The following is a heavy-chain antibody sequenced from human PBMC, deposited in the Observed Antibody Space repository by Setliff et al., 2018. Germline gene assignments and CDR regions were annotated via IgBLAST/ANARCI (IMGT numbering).Heavy chain of an antibody. CDR2: FSSRNDYI. CDR1: GFSFSNYV. V-gene: IGHV3-21*01. J-gene: IGHJ5*02. D-gene: IGHD2-15*01. Sequence: KLGGSLRLSCEASGFSFSNYVMNWVRQAPGKGLEWVASFSSRNDYIYHADSVKGRFTISRDNSKNTLYLQMNSLRPEDTAVYYCARTCSGSGCYAGPESWGQGTPVTVSS. CDR3: ARTCSGSGCYAGPES.